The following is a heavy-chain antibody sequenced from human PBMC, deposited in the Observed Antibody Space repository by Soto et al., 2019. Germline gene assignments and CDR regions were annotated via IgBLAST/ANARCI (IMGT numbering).Heavy chain of an antibody. D-gene: IGHD6-19*01. CDR1: GFTFSSYS. CDR3: ARDLAGIAVAGTPPYYFDY. V-gene: IGHV3-21*01. Sequence: GGSLRLSCAASGFTFSSYSMNWVRQAPGKGLEWVSSISSSSSYIYYADSVKGRFTISRDNAKNSLYLQMNSLRAEDTAVYYCARDLAGIAVAGTPPYYFDYWGQGTLVTVSS. J-gene: IGHJ4*02. CDR2: ISSSSSYI.